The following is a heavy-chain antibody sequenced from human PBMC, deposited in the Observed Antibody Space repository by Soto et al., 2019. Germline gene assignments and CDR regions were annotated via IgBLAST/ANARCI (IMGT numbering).Heavy chain of an antibody. CDR3: GGQRGGGGY. CDR1: GFTVSNNY. V-gene: IGHV3-53*01. J-gene: IGHJ4*02. Sequence: EVQLVESGGGLIQPGGSLRLSCAVSGFTVSNNYMSWVRQAPGKGLEGVSVIYSGGYTAYGDSVKGRFTISRDNSNTTLSPQVKARGARGLAVYSWGGQRGGGGYWGQGSLVTVSS. D-gene: IGHD6-25*01. CDR2: IYSGGYT.